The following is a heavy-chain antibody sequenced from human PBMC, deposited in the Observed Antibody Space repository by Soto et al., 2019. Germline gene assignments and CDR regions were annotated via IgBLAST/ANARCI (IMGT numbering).Heavy chain of an antibody. Sequence: GVLRLSCAASGFTFSSYAMSWVRQAPGKGLEWVSAISGSGGSTYYADSVKGRFTISRDNSKNTLYLQMNSLRAEDTAVYYCAKDTRRYYYDSSGYYPLGFDYWGQGTLVTVSS. CDR2: ISGSGGST. CDR3: AKDTRRYYYDSSGYYPLGFDY. V-gene: IGHV3-23*01. CDR1: GFTFSSYA. J-gene: IGHJ4*02. D-gene: IGHD3-22*01.